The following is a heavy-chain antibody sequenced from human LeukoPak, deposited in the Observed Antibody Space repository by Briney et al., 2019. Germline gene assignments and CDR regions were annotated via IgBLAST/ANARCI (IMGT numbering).Heavy chain of an antibody. CDR2: MNPNSGNT. CDR3: ARGYCSSTSCYINSGVLDP. Sequence: ASVKASCKASGYTFTSYDINWVRQATGQGPEWMGWMNPNSGNTGYAQKFQGRVTMTRNTSTSTAYMELSSLRSEDTAVYYCARGYCSSTSCYINSGVLDPWGQGTLVTVSS. D-gene: IGHD2-2*02. J-gene: IGHJ5*02. CDR1: GYTFTSYD. V-gene: IGHV1-8*01.